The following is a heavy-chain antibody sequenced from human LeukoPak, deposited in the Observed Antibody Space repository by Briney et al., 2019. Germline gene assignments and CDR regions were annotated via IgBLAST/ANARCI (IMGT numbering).Heavy chain of an antibody. J-gene: IGHJ2*01. CDR2: IYYSGST. Sequence: KPSETLSLTCTVSGGSISSYYWSWIRQPPGEGLGLVGYIYYSGSTNYNPSLKSRVTISVDTSKNQFSLKLSSVTAADTAVYYCARAPEWLPTSYWYFDLWGRGTLVTVSS. V-gene: IGHV4-59*01. D-gene: IGHD3-3*01. CDR1: GGSISSYY. CDR3: ARAPEWLPTSYWYFDL.